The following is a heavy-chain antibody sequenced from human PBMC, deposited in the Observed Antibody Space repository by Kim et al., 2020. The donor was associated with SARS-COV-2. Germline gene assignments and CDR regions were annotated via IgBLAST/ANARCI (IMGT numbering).Heavy chain of an antibody. D-gene: IGHD4-4*01. V-gene: IGHV3-23*01. CDR3: AIAVRYSNHNPDY. Sequence: YAADSGKCRFTITRDNSTNTLFLQRNSLRAEDTAVYYCAIAVRYSNHNPDYWGQGTLVTVSS. J-gene: IGHJ4*02.